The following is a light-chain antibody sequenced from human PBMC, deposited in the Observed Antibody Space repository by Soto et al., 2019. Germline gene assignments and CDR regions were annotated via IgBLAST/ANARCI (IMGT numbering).Light chain of an antibody. J-gene: IGKJ5*01. CDR2: GAS. Sequence: ENVLTQSPGTLSLSPGERATLSCRASQTVSSYSTWYQQGPGQAPRLLIYGASKRATGIPDRFSGSGSGTDFTLAISRLEPEDFALYYCQQYGTSPITFGQGTRLEIK. CDR1: QTVSSY. V-gene: IGKV3-20*01. CDR3: QQYGTSPIT.